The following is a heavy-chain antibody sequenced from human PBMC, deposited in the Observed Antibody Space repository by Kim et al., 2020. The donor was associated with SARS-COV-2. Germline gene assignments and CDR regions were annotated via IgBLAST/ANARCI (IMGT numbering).Heavy chain of an antibody. CDR1: GGTFSSYA. J-gene: IGHJ4*02. CDR2: IIPIFGTA. V-gene: IGHV1-69*13. D-gene: IGHD3-22*01. Sequence: SVKVSCKASGGTFSSYAISWVRQAPGQGLEWMGGIIPIFGTANYAQKFQGRVTITADESTSTAYMELSSLRSEDTAVYYCARDRRNYYDSSGYYYGLDYWGQGTLVTVSS. CDR3: ARDRRNYYDSSGYYYGLDY.